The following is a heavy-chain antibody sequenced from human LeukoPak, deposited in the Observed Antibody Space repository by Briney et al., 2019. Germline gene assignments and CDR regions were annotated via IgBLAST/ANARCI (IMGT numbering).Heavy chain of an antibody. Sequence: ASVKVSCKVSGYTLTELSMHWVRQAPGKGLEWMGGFDPEDGETIYAQKFQGRVTMTKDTSTDTAYMELSSLRSEDTAVYYCATGRPLPSDYWGQGTLVTASS. CDR1: GYTLTELS. CDR3: ATGRPLPSDY. J-gene: IGHJ4*02. V-gene: IGHV1-24*01. CDR2: FDPEDGET. D-gene: IGHD3-16*02.